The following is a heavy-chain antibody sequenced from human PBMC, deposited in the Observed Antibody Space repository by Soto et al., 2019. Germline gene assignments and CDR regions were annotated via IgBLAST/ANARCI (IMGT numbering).Heavy chain of an antibody. CDR3: ATVGWGYSGYLAYYYYGMDV. CDR1: GYTPTELS. J-gene: IGHJ6*02. V-gene: IGHV1-24*01. CDR2: FDPEDGET. D-gene: IGHD5-12*01. Sequence: ASVKVSCKVSGYTPTELSMHWVRQAPGKGLEWMGGFDPEDGETIYAQKFQGRVTMTEDTSTDTAYMELSGLRSEDTAVYYCATVGWGYSGYLAYYYYGMDVWGQGTTVTVSS.